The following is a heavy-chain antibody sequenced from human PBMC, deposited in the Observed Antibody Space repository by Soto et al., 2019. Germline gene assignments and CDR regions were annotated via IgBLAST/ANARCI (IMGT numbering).Heavy chain of an antibody. Sequence: QIQLVQSGAEVKKPGASVKVSCKASGFTFSDYGFSWVRQAPGRGLEWMGWISAFNGETNYTQKSEGRVAMTTDAATTTAYMELRSLIVDDTAVYYCVRDQQWLLPVPLNFDYWGQGTVVTVSS. CDR1: GFTFSDYG. D-gene: IGHD6-19*01. CDR2: ISAFNGET. V-gene: IGHV1-18*01. J-gene: IGHJ4*02. CDR3: VRDQQWLLPVPLNFDY.